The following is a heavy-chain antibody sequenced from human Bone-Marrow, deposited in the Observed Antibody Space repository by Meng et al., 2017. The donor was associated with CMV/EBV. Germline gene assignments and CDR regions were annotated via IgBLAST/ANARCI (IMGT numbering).Heavy chain of an antibody. Sequence: GGSLRLSCAASGFTFSSSGMHWVRQAPGKGLEWVAVIWYDGSNKFYADYVVVRFTISRDNSTHTLYLQMNSLRAEDTAVYYWAKDVYGAHVPDYYGIAVWGPGHTVNGAS. V-gene: IGHV3-33*06. CDR2: IWYDGSNK. CDR3: AKDVYGAHVPDYYGIAV. D-gene: IGHD4-17*01. J-gene: IGHJ6*01. CDR1: GFTFSSSG.